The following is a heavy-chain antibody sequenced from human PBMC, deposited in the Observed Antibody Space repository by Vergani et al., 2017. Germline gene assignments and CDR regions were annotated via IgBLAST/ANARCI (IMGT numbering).Heavy chain of an antibody. CDR3: AKYLRDSTDGLPDS. J-gene: IGHJ4*02. CDR2: TGKEGINT. Sequence: QVQLVESAGGVVQPGGSLRLSCAASGFTFSNFGMHWIRQAPGKGLECLAYTGKEGINTRYRDAVKGRFTVSRDNSKDILYLQMDSLRSEDTALYYCAKYLRDSTDGLPDSWGPGTLVIVSS. V-gene: IGHV3-30*02. D-gene: IGHD2-21*02. CDR1: GFTFSNFG.